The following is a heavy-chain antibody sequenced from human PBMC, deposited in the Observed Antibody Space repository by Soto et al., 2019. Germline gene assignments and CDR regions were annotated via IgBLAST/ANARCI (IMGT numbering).Heavy chain of an antibody. CDR3: AREHGFSGYFDY. Sequence: QVQLVESGGGVVQPGRSLRLSCAASGFTFSSYGIHWVRQGPGKGLEWVALIWYDGSNKHYADSVKGRFTISRDNSKNTLYLEMNSLRAEDTAVYYCAREHGFSGYFDYWGQGTLVTVSP. V-gene: IGHV3-33*01. J-gene: IGHJ4*02. CDR1: GFTFSSYG. D-gene: IGHD5-12*01. CDR2: IWYDGSNK.